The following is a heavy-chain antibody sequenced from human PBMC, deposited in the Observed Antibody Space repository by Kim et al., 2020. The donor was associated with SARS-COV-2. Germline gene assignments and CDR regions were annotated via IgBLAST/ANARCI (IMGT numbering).Heavy chain of an antibody. Sequence: GGSLRLSCAASGFTFSSYAMSWVRQAPGKGLEWVSAISGSGGSTYYADSVKGRFTISRDNSKNTLYLQMNSLRAEDTAVYYCAKAIRPPRDGYNQRAVYFDYWGQGTLVTVSS. CDR3: AKAIRPPRDGYNQRAVYFDY. CDR2: ISGSGGST. CDR1: GFTFSSYA. J-gene: IGHJ4*02. V-gene: IGHV3-23*01. D-gene: IGHD5-12*01.